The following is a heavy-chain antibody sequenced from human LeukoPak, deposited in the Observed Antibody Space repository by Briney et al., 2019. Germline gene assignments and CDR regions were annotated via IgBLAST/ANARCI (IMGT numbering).Heavy chain of an antibody. V-gene: IGHV5-51*01. J-gene: IGHJ5*02. CDR2: IYPGDSDT. Sequence: GASLEISCKGSGYSFTSYWIGWVRQMPGKGLGWMGIIYPGDSDTRYSPSFQGQVTISADKSISTAYLQWSSLKASDTAMYYCARRSLNWFDPWGQGTLVTVSS. CDR1: GYSFTSYW. CDR3: ARRSLNWFDP.